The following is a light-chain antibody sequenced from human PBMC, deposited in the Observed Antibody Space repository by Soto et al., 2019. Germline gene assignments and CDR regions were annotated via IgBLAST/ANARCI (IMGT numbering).Light chain of an antibody. V-gene: IGLV2-14*01. J-gene: IGLJ3*02. CDR3: AAWDDSLSGWV. CDR1: SSDVGTYKY. Sequence: QSVLTQPASVSGSPGQSITISCTGTSSDVGTYKYVSWYQQHPGKAPKLMIYEVSNRPSGVSNRFSGSKSGNTASLTISGLQAEDEADYYCAAWDDSLSGWVFGGGTKLTVL. CDR2: EVS.